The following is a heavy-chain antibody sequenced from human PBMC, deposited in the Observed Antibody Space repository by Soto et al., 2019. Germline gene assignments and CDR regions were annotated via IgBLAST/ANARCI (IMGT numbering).Heavy chain of an antibody. J-gene: IGHJ3*02. CDR3: ARVLLVPVAAAVDVDAFDI. Sequence: EVQLVESGGGLVQPGGSLRLSCAASGFTVSSNHMNWVRQAPGKGLEWVSGTYSSGTTYYADSVRGRFTVSRHTSRNTLYLQMNSLRAEDTAVYYCARVLLVPVAAAVDVDAFDIWGQGTLVTVSS. CDR1: GFTVSSNH. D-gene: IGHD2-15*01. CDR2: TYSSGTT. V-gene: IGHV3-53*04.